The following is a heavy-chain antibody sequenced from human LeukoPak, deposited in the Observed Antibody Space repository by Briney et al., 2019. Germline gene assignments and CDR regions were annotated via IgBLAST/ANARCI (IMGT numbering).Heavy chain of an antibody. J-gene: IGHJ6*02. CDR1: GYTFTSSG. Sequence: ASVKVSCKASGYTFTSSGISWVRQAPGQGLEWMGWISAYNGNTNYAQKLQGRVTMTTDTSTSTAYMELRSLRSDDTAVYYCARGYSSSRYDVYYYGMDAWGQGTTVTVSS. D-gene: IGHD6-13*01. V-gene: IGHV1-18*01. CDR3: ARGYSSSRYDVYYYGMDA. CDR2: ISAYNGNT.